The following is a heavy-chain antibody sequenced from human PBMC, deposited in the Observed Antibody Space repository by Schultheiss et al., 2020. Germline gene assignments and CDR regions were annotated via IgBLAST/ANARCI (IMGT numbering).Heavy chain of an antibody. V-gene: IGHV4-4*02. CDR1: GGPINSSNW. CDR2: IYHSGST. J-gene: IGHJ4*02. CDR3: ARHLSGSGSSTFDY. D-gene: IGHD3-10*01. Sequence: SETLSLTCAVSGGPINSSNWWSWVRQPPGKGLEWIGEIYHSGSTYYNPSLKSRVTISVDTSKNQFSLKLSSVTAADTAVYYCARHLSGSGSSTFDYWGQGTLVTVSS.